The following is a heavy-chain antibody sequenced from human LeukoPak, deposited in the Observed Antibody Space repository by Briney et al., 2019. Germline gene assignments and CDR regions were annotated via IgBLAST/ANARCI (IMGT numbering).Heavy chain of an antibody. Sequence: SETLSLTCTVSGGSISTYYWSWIRQPAGKGLEWIGRIYTSGSTNYNPSLKSRVTISVDTSKNQFSLKLSSVTAADTAVYYCARHWGDSSGYYYGDYFDYWGQGTLVTVSS. CDR2: IYTSGST. CDR3: ARHWGDSSGYYYGDYFDY. CDR1: GGSISTYY. V-gene: IGHV4-4*07. D-gene: IGHD3-22*01. J-gene: IGHJ4*02.